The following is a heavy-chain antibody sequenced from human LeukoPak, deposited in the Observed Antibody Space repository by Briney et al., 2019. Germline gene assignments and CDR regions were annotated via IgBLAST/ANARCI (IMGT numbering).Heavy chain of an antibody. CDR2: TYYRSKWYY. CDR1: GDSVSSNSAA. D-gene: IGHD5-12*01. V-gene: IGHV6-1*01. J-gene: IGHJ4*02. CDR3: AGGATAYFDY. Sequence: SQTLSLTCAISGDSVSSNSAAWSWVRQSPSRDLEWLGRTYYRSKWYYDYAVSVKSRITINPDTSKNQFSLQLNPVTPEDTAVYYCAGGATAYFDYWGQGTLVTVSS.